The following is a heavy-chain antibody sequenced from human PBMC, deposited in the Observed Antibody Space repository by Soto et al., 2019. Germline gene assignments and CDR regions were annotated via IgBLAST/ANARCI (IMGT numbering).Heavy chain of an antibody. Sequence: ASVKVSCKTSGYTFTNYFVHWVRQAPGQGLEWMGTINPGNRITTYALKFQDRVTITRDTSTSTDYLDTSSLNSEHTATYPFTRAANYYDSGGGCHYDHGPDVWGQGTTVTVSS. CDR2: INPGNRIT. V-gene: IGHV1-46*01. D-gene: IGHD3-3*01. J-gene: IGHJ6*02. CDR1: GYTFTNYF. CDR3: TRAANYYDSGGGCHYDHGPDV.